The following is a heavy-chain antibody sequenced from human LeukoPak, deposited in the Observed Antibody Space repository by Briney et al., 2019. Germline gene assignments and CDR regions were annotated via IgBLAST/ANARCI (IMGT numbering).Heavy chain of an antibody. J-gene: IGHJ4*02. D-gene: IGHD2-2*01. CDR3: ASSPVQWSSSRCFGFLFDY. Sequence: PSETLSLTCTVSGYSISSGYYWGGIRQPPGKGLEWIGSFYHRGGTYYNQSLKSRVTISVDTSKKQFSLKLSSVTAAETAVYSCASSPVQWSSSRCFGFLFDYWGEGTLVIAPS. CDR1: GYSISSGYY. CDR2: FYHRGGT. V-gene: IGHV4-38-2*02.